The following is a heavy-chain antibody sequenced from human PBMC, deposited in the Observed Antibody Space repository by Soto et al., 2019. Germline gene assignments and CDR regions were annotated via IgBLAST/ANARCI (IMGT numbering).Heavy chain of an antibody. CDR2: IYREGGT. Sequence: EVQLVESGGGLFQPGGSLRISCAGSGLSVSWEYISWVRQPPGKGLEWVSIIYREGGTYYADSAKGRCIISRDASKNMVFLQVNNLRAEDTAIYYCARRDDSEAFDIWGQGTTVTVSS. CDR3: ARRDDSEAFDI. CDR1: GLSVSWEY. J-gene: IGHJ3*02. D-gene: IGHD5-18*01. V-gene: IGHV3-53*01.